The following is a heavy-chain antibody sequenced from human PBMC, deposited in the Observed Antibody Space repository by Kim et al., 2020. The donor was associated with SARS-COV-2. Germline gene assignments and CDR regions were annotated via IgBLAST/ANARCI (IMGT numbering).Heavy chain of an antibody. J-gene: IGHJ6*02. CDR1: GFNFSTYG. D-gene: IGHD2-21*02. CDR2: IWYDGRYK. CDR3: AKGPLCGGDCYPLDGMDV. V-gene: IGHV3-30*02. Sequence: GGSLRLSCAASGFNFSTYGMHWVRQAPGKGLEWVAVIWYDGRYKYYADSVKGRFTISRDNSKSTLYLQANSLRAEDTAVYYCAKGPLCGGDCYPLDGMDVWGQGTKVTVSS.